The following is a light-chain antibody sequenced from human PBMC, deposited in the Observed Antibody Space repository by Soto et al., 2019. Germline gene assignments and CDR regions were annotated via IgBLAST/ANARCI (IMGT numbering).Light chain of an antibody. CDR1: QSISSN. J-gene: IGKJ1*01. V-gene: IGKV3-15*01. CDR3: QQYNSYPKT. Sequence: EIVMTQSPATLSVSPGERVTLSCRASQSISSNLAWYQQKPGQAPRLLIYGASTRATGGPTRFSGSGSGTEFTLTISSLQSEDFAVYYCQQYNSYPKTFGQGTKVDIK. CDR2: GAS.